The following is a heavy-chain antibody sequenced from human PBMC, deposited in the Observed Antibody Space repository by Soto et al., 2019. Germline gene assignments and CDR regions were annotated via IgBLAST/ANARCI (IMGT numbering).Heavy chain of an antibody. V-gene: IGHV5-51*01. CDR2: IYPGDSDT. CDR1: GYSFTYYW. J-gene: IGHJ6*02. D-gene: IGHD1-1*01. Sequence: GESLKISCQGSGYSFTYYWIAWVRQMPGKGLEWMGIIYPGDSDTRYSPSFQGQVTISADKSISTAHLQWSSLKASDTAVYYCAAAYNSGKSMDVWGQGTTVTVSS. CDR3: AAAYNSGKSMDV.